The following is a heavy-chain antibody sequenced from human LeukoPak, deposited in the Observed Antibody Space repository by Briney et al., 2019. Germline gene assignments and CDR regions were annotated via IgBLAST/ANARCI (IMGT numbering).Heavy chain of an antibody. Sequence: SATLSLTCTVAGASISGTYWAWIRQPAGKGPEWIGRVYSSGITNYNPSLKSRVTMSADTSKNQFSLKLRSVTAADTALYYCAREFCGNGCWSDPCGQGTLVTVSS. D-gene: IGHD6-19*01. CDR3: AREFCGNGCWSDP. J-gene: IGHJ5*02. V-gene: IGHV4-4*07. CDR1: GASISGTY. CDR2: VYSSGIT.